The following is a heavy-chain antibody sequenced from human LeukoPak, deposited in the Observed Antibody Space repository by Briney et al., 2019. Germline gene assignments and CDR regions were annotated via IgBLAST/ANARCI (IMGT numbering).Heavy chain of an antibody. V-gene: IGHV3-23*01. Sequence: PGGSLRLSCAASGFTFSSYAMSWVRQAPGKGLEWVSATSGSGGSTYYADSVKGRFTISRDNSKNTLYLQMNSLRAEDTAVYYCAKAPSIAAAGTSAFDIWGQGTMVTVSS. CDR2: TSGSGGST. D-gene: IGHD6-13*01. CDR1: GFTFSSYA. CDR3: AKAPSIAAAGTSAFDI. J-gene: IGHJ3*02.